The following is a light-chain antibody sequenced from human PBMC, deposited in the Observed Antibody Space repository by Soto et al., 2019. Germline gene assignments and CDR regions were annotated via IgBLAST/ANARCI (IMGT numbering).Light chain of an antibody. J-gene: IGKJ2*01. CDR2: GAS. CDR3: QQYGSSPPYT. CDR1: QSVSSNY. Sequence: EIVLTQSPGTLSLSPGERATLSCRASQSVSSNYLAWYQKKPGQAPRLVIYGASNRATGIPDRFSGSGSGTDFTLTINRLEPEDFAVYYCQQYGSSPPYTFGQGTKLDIK. V-gene: IGKV3-20*01.